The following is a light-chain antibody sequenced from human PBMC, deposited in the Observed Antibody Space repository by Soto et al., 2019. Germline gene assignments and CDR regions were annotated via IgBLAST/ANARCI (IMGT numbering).Light chain of an antibody. CDR1: QSVSSD. J-gene: IGKJ5*01. Sequence: EIVMTQSPATLSVSPGERATLSCRASQSVSSDFAWYQQKPGQAPRLLIYGASTRATGIPARFSGSGSGTEFTLTISSLQSEDFAVYYCQQYNNLSTFGQGTRLEIK. CDR2: GAS. CDR3: QQYNNLST. V-gene: IGKV3-15*01.